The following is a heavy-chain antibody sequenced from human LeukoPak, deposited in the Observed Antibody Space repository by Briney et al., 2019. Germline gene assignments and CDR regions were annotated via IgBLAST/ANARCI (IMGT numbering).Heavy chain of an antibody. CDR3: ARVPPRLPSASRAMVRGAAGNWFDP. J-gene: IGHJ5*02. CDR1: GGSFSGYY. CDR2: INHSGST. D-gene: IGHD3-10*01. V-gene: IGHV4-34*01. Sequence: PSETLSLTCAVYGGSFSGYYWSWIRQPPGKGLEWIGEINHSGSTNYNPSLKSRVTISVDTSKNQFSLKLSSVTAADTAVYYCARVPPRLPSASRAMVRGAAGNWFDPWGQGTLVTVSS.